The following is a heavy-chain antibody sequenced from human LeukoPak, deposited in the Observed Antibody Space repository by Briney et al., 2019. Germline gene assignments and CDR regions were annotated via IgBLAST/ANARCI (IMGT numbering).Heavy chain of an antibody. J-gene: IGHJ4*02. CDR1: GGTFSSYA. V-gene: IGHV1-69*04. D-gene: IGHD3-22*01. Sequence: SVKVSCKASGGTFSSYAISWVRQAPGQGLEWMGRIIPILGIANYAQKFQGRVTVTADKSTSTAYMELSSLRSEDTAVYYCARGPPTTITTLFDYWGQGTLVTVSS. CDR3: ARGPPTTITTLFDY. CDR2: IIPILGIA.